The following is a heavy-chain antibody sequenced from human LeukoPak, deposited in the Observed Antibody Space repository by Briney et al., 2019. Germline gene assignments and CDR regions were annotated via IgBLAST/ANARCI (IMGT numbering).Heavy chain of an antibody. Sequence: PSETLSLACTVSGGSISSYYWGWIRQPPGKGLEWIGSIYYSGSTYYNPSLKSRVTISVDTSKNQFSLKLSSVTAADTAVYYCARLLRITIFGVVTPRDYWGQGTLVTVSS. CDR3: ARLLRITIFGVVTPRDY. V-gene: IGHV4-39*01. J-gene: IGHJ4*02. CDR2: IYYSGST. D-gene: IGHD3-3*01. CDR1: GGSISSYY.